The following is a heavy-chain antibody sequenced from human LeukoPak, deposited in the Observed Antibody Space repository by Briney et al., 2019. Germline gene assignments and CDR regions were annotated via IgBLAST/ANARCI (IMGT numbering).Heavy chain of an antibody. CDR2: ISGSGGAT. J-gene: IGHJ4*02. V-gene: IGHV3-23*01. CDR1: GFTFTSYG. D-gene: IGHD3-16*02. CDR3: AKSLYGGCDY. Sequence: PGGSLRLSCAASGFTFTSYGIHWVRQAPGKGLEWVSAISGSGGATHYADSVKGRFTISRDNSKNTVYLQMNSLRVEDTAVYYCAKSLYGGCDYWGQGTVVTVSS.